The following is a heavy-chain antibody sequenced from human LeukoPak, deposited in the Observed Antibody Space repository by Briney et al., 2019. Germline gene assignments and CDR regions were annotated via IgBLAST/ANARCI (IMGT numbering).Heavy chain of an antibody. CDR2: IRSKANSYAT. CDR3: TRPLSGIAVAGTWYYYYYGMDV. Sequence: GGSLRLSCAASGFTFSGSAMHWVRRASGKGLEWVGRIRSKANSYATAYAASVKGRFTISRDDSKNTAYLQMNSLKTEDTAVYYCTRPLSGIAVAGTWYYYYYGMDVWGQGTTVTVSS. J-gene: IGHJ6*02. CDR1: GFTFSGSA. V-gene: IGHV3-73*01. D-gene: IGHD6-19*01.